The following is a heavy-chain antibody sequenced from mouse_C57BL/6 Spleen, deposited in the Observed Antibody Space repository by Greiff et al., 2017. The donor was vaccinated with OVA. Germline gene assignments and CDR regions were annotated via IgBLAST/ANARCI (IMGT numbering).Heavy chain of an antibody. Sequence: LQQPGAELVKPGASVKLSCKASGYTFTSYWMHWVKQRPGQGLEWIGMIHPNSGSTNYNEKFKSKATLTVDKSSSTAYMQLSSLTSEDSAVYYCARFEDWYFDVWGTGTTVTVSS. V-gene: IGHV1-64*01. J-gene: IGHJ1*03. CDR2: IHPNSGST. CDR1: GYTFTSYW. CDR3: ARFEDWYFDV.